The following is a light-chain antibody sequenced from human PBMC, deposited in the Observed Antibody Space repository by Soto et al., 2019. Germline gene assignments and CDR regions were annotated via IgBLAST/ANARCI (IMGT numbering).Light chain of an antibody. J-gene: IGLJ1*01. CDR1: SSDVGAYNF. Sequence: QSVLTKPASVSGSPGQSITISCTGTSSDVGAYNFVSWHQQHPGKAPKLIIYNVYDRPSGISYRFAGSKSGNTASLTISGLQGEDEADYYCSSYTIGRTYVFGTGTQLTVL. CDR3: SSYTIGRTYV. CDR2: NVY. V-gene: IGLV2-14*03.